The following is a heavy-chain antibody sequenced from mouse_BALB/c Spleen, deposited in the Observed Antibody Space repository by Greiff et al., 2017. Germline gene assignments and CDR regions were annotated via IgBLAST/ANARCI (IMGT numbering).Heavy chain of an antibody. CDR1: GFSLTGYG. J-gene: IGHJ1*01. V-gene: IGHV2-6-7*01. CDR2: IWGDGST. D-gene: IGHD2-4*01. Sequence: VQLQESGPGLVAPSQSLSITCTVSGFSLTGYGVNWVRQPPGKGLEWLGMIWGDGSTDYNSALKSRLSISKDNSKSQVFLKMNSLQTDDTARYYCARDRGYDYVYWYFDVWGAGTTVTVSS. CDR3: ARDRGYDYVYWYFDV.